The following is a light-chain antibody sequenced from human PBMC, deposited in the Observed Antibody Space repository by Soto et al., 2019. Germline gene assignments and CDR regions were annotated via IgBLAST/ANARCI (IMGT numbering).Light chain of an antibody. CDR3: QQYNKWPPT. CDR1: QSVSSN. J-gene: IGKJ1*01. V-gene: IGKV3-15*01. Sequence: EIVMTACPATLSVSPGERATLSWGASQSVSSNLAWFQQKPGQAPRLLIYGASTRDTGISARFSGSGSGTEFTLTISSLQSGDFAVYHCQQYNKWPPTFGQGTKVDIK. CDR2: GAS.